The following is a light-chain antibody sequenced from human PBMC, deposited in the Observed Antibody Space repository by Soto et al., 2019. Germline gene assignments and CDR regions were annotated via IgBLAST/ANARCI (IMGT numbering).Light chain of an antibody. V-gene: IGLV2-14*03. Sequence: QSVLTQPASVSGSPGQSITISCTGTSSDIGAYNFVSWYQQHPGKAPKLMLYDVNIRPSGVSNRFSGSKSGNTASLTISGLQADDEADYYCTSLTTSTTMIFGGGTKVT. CDR1: SSDIGAYNF. CDR2: DVN. J-gene: IGLJ2*01. CDR3: TSLTTSTTMI.